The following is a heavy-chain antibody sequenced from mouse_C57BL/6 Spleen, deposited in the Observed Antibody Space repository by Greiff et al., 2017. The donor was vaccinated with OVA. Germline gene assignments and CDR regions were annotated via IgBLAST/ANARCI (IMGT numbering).Heavy chain of an antibody. CDR1: GYAFSSYW. V-gene: IGHV1-80*01. J-gene: IGHJ2*01. D-gene: IGHD2-4*01. Sequence: QVQLQQSGAELVKPGASVKISCKASGYAFSSYWMNWVKQRPGKGLEWIGQIYPGDGDTNYNGKFKGKATLTADKSSSTAYMQLSSLTSEDSAVYFCAREGSYYDYLYFDYWGQGTTLTVSA. CDR3: AREGSYYDYLYFDY. CDR2: IYPGDGDT.